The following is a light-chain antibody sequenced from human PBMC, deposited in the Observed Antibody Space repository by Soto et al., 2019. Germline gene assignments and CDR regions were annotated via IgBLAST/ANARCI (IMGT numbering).Light chain of an antibody. CDR2: SNN. Sequence: QSVLTQPPSASGTPGQRVTISCSGSSSNIGSNTVNWYQQLPGTAPKLLIYSNNQRPSGVPDRFSGSKSGTSASLAISGLQSEDEADYYGAAWDDSLNGNVFGTGTKLTVL. J-gene: IGLJ1*01. CDR1: SSNIGSNT. CDR3: AAWDDSLNGNV. V-gene: IGLV1-44*01.